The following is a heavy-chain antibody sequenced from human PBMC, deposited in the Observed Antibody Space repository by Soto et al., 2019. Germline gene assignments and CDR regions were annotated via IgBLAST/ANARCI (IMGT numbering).Heavy chain of an antibody. V-gene: IGHV3-33*01. CDR2: IWYDGSNK. CDR1: GFTFSSYG. CDR3: ARDLHYSSSWYSSVYLLSSTRFDY. J-gene: IGHJ4*02. Sequence: PGGSLRLSCAASGFTFSSYGMHWVRQAPGKGLEWVAVIWYDGSNKYYADSVKGRFTISRDNSKNTLYLQMNSLRAEDTAVYYCARDLHYSSSWYSSVYLLSSTRFDYWGQGTLVTVSS. D-gene: IGHD6-13*01.